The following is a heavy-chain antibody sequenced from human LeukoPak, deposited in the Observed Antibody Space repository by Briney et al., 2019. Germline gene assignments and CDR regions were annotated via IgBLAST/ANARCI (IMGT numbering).Heavy chain of an antibody. CDR1: GFTFSIYN. J-gene: IGHJ4*02. CDR3: ARDGYCSSGSCHPFDY. Sequence: PGGSLRLSCAASGFTFSIYNMNWVRQAPGKGLEWVSYISRSSNTTYYADSVKGRFTISRDNAKNSLYLQVNSLRVEDTAVYYCARDGYCSSGSCHPFDYWGQGTLVTVSS. V-gene: IGHV3-48*01. D-gene: IGHD2-15*01. CDR2: ISRSSNTT.